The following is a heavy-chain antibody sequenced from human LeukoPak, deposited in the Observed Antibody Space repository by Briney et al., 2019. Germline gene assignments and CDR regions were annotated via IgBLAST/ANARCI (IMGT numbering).Heavy chain of an antibody. CDR1: GFTVSSNY. CDR2: IYSGGST. Sequence: GGSLRLSCAASGFTVSSNYMSWVRQAPGKGLEWVSVIYSGGSTYYADSVKGRFTISRDNSKNTLYLQMNSLRAEDTAVYYCARDPGYGSGSYYMDVWGKGTTVTISS. V-gene: IGHV3-66*01. D-gene: IGHD3-10*01. CDR3: ARDPGYGSGSYYMDV. J-gene: IGHJ6*03.